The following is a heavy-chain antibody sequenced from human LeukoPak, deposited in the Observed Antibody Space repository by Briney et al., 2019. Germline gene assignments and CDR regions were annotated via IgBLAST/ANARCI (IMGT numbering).Heavy chain of an antibody. CDR3: AAIWFGELLSNDAFDI. D-gene: IGHD3-10*01. J-gene: IGHJ3*02. Sequence: GASVKVSCKASGYTFTSYGISWVRQAPGQGLEWMGWISAYNGNTNYAQKLQGRVTMTTDTSTSTAYMELRSLRSDDTAVYYCAAIWFGELLSNDAFDIWGQGTMVTVSS. V-gene: IGHV1-18*01. CDR2: ISAYNGNT. CDR1: GYTFTSYG.